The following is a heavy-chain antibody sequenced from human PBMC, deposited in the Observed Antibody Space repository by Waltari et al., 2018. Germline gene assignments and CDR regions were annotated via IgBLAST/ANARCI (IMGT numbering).Heavy chain of an antibody. V-gene: IGHV3-7*03. CDR3: ASRIAAGYVY. CDR1: GFTFSSYW. Sequence: EVQLVESGGGLVQPGGSLRLSCAASGFTFSSYWMSWVRQAPGKGLGWVANIKQDGSDKYYVDSVKGRFTISRDNAKNSLYLQMNSLRAEDTAVYYGASRIAAGYVYWGQGTLVTVSS. D-gene: IGHD6-13*01. CDR2: IKQDGSDK. J-gene: IGHJ4*02.